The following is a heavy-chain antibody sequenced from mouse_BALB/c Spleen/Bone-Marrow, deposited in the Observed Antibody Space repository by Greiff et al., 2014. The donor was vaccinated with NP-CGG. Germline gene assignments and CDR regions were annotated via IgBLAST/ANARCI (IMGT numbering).Heavy chain of an antibody. CDR2: IDPANGNT. D-gene: IGHD1-1*01. CDR3: ARYRYYGSSGWDY. J-gene: IGHJ4*01. Sequence: EVQLQLSGAELVKPGASVKLSCTASGFNIKDTYIHWVKQRPEQCLEWIGRIDPANGNTKYDPKFQGEATITADTSSNTAYLHLSSLTSEDNTVYYCARYRYYGSSGWDYWGQGTSVTISS. CDR1: GFNIKDTY. V-gene: IGHV14-3*02.